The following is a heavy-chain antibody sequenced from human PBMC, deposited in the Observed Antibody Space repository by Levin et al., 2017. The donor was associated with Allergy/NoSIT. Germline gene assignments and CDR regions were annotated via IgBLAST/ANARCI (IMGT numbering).Heavy chain of an antibody. CDR2: MNPKSGTT. V-gene: IGHV1-8*01. Sequence: WASVKVSCKASGYSFVNYEINWVRQVSGQGSEWLGWMNPKSGTTRFAQNLQGKVAMTRNISINTAYLELTSLRFDDTALYYCARAGGSGPIGHYYGLDVWGQGTTVAVS. CDR3: ARAGGSGPIGHYYGLDV. CDR1: GYSFVNYE. J-gene: IGHJ6*02. D-gene: IGHD3-10*01.